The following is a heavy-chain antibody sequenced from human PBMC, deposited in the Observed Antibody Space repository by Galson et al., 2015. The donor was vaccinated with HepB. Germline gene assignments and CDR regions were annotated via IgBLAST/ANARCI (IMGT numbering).Heavy chain of an antibody. V-gene: IGHV3-53*01. D-gene: IGHD3-22*01. J-gene: IGHJ4*02. CDR1: GFTVSSNY. Sequence: SLRLSCAASGFTVSSNYMSWVRQAPGKGLEWVSVIYSGGSTYYADSVKGRFTISRDNSKNTLYLQMNSLRAEDTAVYYCARDARYYYDSSGSYWGQGTLVTVSS. CDR3: ARDARYYYDSSGSY. CDR2: IYSGGST.